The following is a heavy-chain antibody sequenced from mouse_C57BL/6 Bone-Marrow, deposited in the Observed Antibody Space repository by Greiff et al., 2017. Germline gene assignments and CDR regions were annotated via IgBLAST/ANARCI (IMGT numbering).Heavy chain of an antibody. J-gene: IGHJ1*03. V-gene: IGHV1-42*01. CDR1: GYSFTGYY. CDR2: INPSTGGT. D-gene: IGHD1-1*01. Sequence: VQLQQSGPELVKPGASVKISCKASGYSFTGYYMNWVKQSPEKSLEWIGEINPSTGGTTYNQKFKAKATLTVDKSSSTAYMQLKSLTSEDSAVYYCARAPYYSSSDWYFDLWGTGTTVTVSS. CDR3: ARAPYYSSSDWYFDL.